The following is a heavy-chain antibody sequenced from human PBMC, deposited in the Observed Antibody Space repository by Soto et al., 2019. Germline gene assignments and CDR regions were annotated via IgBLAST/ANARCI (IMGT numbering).Heavy chain of an antibody. CDR3: ARGMDNNKVGW. J-gene: IGHJ4*02. Sequence: QVQLRESGPGLVKPSETLSLTCTVSGDSVSSDNYYWSWIRQPPGKGLEWLGYIYYSGSTNYNPSLKGXXIXSXXTSKNQFSLKLSSVTAADTAVYYCARGMDNNKVGWWGQGPLVTVSS. CDR1: GDSVSSDNYY. V-gene: IGHV4-61*01. D-gene: IGHD1-1*01. CDR2: IYYSGST.